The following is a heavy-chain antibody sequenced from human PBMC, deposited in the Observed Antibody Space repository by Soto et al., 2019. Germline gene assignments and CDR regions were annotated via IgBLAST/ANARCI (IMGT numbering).Heavy chain of an antibody. D-gene: IGHD3-3*01. CDR1: RCNFIGPY. CDR2: INPSGGGT. V-gene: IGHV1-46*01. J-gene: IGHJ4*02. CDR3: ARFRGVNNTQPFWLGYFAH. Sequence: ASVPVSFTAFRCNFIGPYIHWVRQAPGKGLEWMGIINPSGGGTTYAQKFQGRVVMTSDASTSTVYVELSSLTSEDTAIYFCARFRGVNNTQPFWLGYFAHWGQASLVTV.